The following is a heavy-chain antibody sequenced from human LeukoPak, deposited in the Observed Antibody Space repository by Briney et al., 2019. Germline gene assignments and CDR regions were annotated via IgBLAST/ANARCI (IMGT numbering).Heavy chain of an antibody. D-gene: IGHD6-19*01. V-gene: IGHV3-33*08. CDR2: IWSDGSND. Sequence: GGSLRLSCAASGFTVSSKYMSWVRQAPGKGLEWVAFIWSDGSNDHYADSVKGRFTISRDNSKNTVCLQMNSLRVEDTAVYYCARDPSGSGWSLSDWGQGTPVTVSS. CDR1: GFTVSSKY. CDR3: ARDPSGSGWSLSD. J-gene: IGHJ4*02.